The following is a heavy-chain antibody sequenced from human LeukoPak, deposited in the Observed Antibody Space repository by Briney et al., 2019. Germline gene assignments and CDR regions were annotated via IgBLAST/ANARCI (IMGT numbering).Heavy chain of an antibody. Sequence: GGSLRLSCAASGFTFSTYAMHWVRQAPGKGLEWVAAISSEGNNKDYADSVKGRFTISRDNSKNTLYLQLNSLRAEDTAVYYCARDLGGYCSSSSCPSDYWGQGTLVSVSS. D-gene: IGHD2-2*03. CDR3: ARDLGGYCSSSSCPSDY. CDR2: ISSEGNNK. J-gene: IGHJ4*02. V-gene: IGHV3-30-3*01. CDR1: GFTFSTYA.